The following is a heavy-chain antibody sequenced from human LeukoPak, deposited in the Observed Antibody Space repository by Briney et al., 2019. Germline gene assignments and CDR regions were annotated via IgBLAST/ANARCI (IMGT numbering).Heavy chain of an antibody. CDR2: MNPNSGNT. CDR3: ARDSPITMVRGGNWFDP. J-gene: IGHJ5*02. Sequence: ASVKVSCKASGYTFTSYDINWVRQATGQGLEWMGWMNPNSGNTGYAQKFQGRVTMTRNTSISTAYMELSSLRSEDTAVYYCARDSPITMVRGGNWFDPWGQGTLVTVSS. V-gene: IGHV1-8*01. CDR1: GYTFTSYD. D-gene: IGHD3-10*01.